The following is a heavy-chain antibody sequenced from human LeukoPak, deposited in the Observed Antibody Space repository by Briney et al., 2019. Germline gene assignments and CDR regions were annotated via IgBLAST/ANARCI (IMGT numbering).Heavy chain of an antibody. CDR2: INSDGSIT. CDR1: GFTFTTYW. V-gene: IGHV3-74*01. Sequence: GGSLRLSCAASGFTFTTYWIHWVRQAPGKGLVWVSHINSDGSITSYADSVKGRFTISRDNAKNTLYLQMNSLRAEDTAVYYCARDAVDTANAVWGQGTTVTVSS. D-gene: IGHD5-18*01. J-gene: IGHJ6*02. CDR3: ARDAVDTANAV.